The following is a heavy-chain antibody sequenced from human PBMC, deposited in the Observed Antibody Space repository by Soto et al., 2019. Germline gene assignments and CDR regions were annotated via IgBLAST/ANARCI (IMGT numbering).Heavy chain of an antibody. CDR3: AREVGATLNWFDP. V-gene: IGHV1-69*01. CDR2: IIPIFGTA. D-gene: IGHD1-26*01. CDR1: GGTFSSYA. J-gene: IGHJ5*02. Sequence: QVPLVQSGAEVKKPASSVKVSCKASGGTFSSYAISWVRQAPGQGLEWMGGIIPIFGTANYAQKFQGRVTITADESTSTAYMELSSLKSEDTAVYYCAREVGATLNWFDPWGQGTLVTVSS.